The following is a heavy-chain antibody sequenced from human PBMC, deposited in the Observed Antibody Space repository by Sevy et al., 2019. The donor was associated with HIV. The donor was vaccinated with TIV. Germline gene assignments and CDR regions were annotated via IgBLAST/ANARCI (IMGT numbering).Heavy chain of an antibody. Sequence: ASVKVSCKASGYTFTSYAMHWVRQAPGQRLEWMGWINAGNGNTKYPQKFQGRVTITRDTSAGTAYMELSSLRSEDTAVYYCARDHRPYCSGGSCYSQGYYYYGMDVWGQGTTVTDSS. CDR1: GYTFTSYA. V-gene: IGHV1-3*01. CDR3: ARDHRPYCSGGSCYSQGYYYYGMDV. CDR2: INAGNGNT. D-gene: IGHD2-15*01. J-gene: IGHJ6*02.